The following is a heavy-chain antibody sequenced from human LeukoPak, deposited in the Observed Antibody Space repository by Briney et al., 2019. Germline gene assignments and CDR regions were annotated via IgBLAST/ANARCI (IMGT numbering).Heavy chain of an antibody. CDR1: GYTFTSYD. CDR3: ARVRLRYFDWLENWFDP. CDR2: MNPNSGNT. Sequence: AASVKVSCKASGYTFTSYDINWVRQATGQGLEWTGWMNPNSGNTGYAQKFQGRVTMTRNTSISTAYMELSSLRSEDTAVYYCARVRLRYFDWLENWFDPWGQGTLVTVSS. V-gene: IGHV1-8*01. D-gene: IGHD3-9*01. J-gene: IGHJ5*02.